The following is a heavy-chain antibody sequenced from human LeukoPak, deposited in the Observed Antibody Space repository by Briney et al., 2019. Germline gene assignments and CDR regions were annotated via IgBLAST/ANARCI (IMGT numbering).Heavy chain of an antibody. CDR1: GFTFSSYE. CDR3: AKLAKYFYGAETFYFFEH. V-gene: IGHV3-48*03. CDR2: ISSSGSTI. J-gene: IGHJ4*02. D-gene: IGHD3-10*01. Sequence: GGSLRLSCAASGFTFSSYEMNWVRQAPGKGLEWVSYISSSGSTIYYADSVKGRFTISRDNDKNSLYLQMNSPRVEDTAVYYCAKLAKYFYGAETFYFFEHWGQGTPVTASS.